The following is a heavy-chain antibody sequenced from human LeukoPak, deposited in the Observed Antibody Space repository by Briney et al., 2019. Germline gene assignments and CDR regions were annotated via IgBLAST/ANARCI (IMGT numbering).Heavy chain of an antibody. Sequence: GGSLRLSCAASGFTFSSFSMNWVRQAPGKGLEWVASISSSSTYIYYADSVKGRFTISRDNAKNSLYLQVNSLRAEDTAVFYCARDPLSVSIAVLDYWGQGTLVTVSS. D-gene: IGHD6-19*01. CDR1: GFTFSSFS. V-gene: IGHV3-21*01. CDR3: ARDPLSVSIAVLDY. J-gene: IGHJ4*02. CDR2: ISSSSTYI.